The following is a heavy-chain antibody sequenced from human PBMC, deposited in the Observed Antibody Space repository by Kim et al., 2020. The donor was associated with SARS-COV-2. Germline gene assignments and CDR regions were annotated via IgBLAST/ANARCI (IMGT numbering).Heavy chain of an antibody. J-gene: IGHJ3*02. Sequence: ASVKVSCKASGYTFTGYYMHWVRQAPGQGLEWMGWINPNSGGTNYAQKFQGRVTMTRDTSISTADMELSRLRSDDTAVYYCARLGRYCSGGSCYRDAFDIWGQGTMVTVSS. D-gene: IGHD2-15*01. CDR3: ARLGRYCSGGSCYRDAFDI. V-gene: IGHV1-2*02. CDR2: INPNSGGT. CDR1: GYTFTGYY.